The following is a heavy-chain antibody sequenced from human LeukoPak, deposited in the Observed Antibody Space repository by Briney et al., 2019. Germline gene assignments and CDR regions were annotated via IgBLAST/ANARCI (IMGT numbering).Heavy chain of an antibody. J-gene: IGHJ4*02. CDR1: GGTFSSYG. CDR3: ARDQAVGWPPVYFEY. V-gene: IGHV1-69*01. CDR2: IIPIFGTP. Sequence: ASVKVSCKASGGTFSSYGISWVRQAPGQGLEWMGGIIPIFGTPNYAQKFQGRVTITADESTSTAYMELSSLRSDDTAVYYCARDQAVGWPPVYFEYWGQGTPVTVSP. D-gene: IGHD6-19*01.